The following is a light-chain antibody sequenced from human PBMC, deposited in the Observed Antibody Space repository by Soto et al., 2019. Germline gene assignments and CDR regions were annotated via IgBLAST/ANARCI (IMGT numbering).Light chain of an antibody. CDR3: QQYKSSYT. CDR1: QSISGW. J-gene: IGKJ2*01. CDR2: DAS. V-gene: IGKV1-5*01. Sequence: DIQMTQFPSALSASIGARVTITCRASQSISGWLAWYQQKPGKAPKLLIYDASNLQSGVPARFSGSESGTEFTLTISRLQPDDSATYYCQQYKSSYTFGQGTKLEI.